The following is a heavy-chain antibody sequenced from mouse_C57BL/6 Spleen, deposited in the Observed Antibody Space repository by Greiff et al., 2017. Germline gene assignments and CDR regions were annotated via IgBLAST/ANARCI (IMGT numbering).Heavy chain of an antibody. CDR3: AREMRNWYFDV. CDR1: GYTFTSYW. Sequence: QVQLQQPGAELVMPGASVKLSCKASGYTFTSYWMHWVKQRPGQGLEWIGEIDPSDSYTNYNQKFKGKSTLTVDKSSSTAYMQLSSLTSEDSAVYYCAREMRNWYFDVWCTGTTVTVPS. V-gene: IGHV1-69*01. CDR2: IDPSDSYT. J-gene: IGHJ1*03.